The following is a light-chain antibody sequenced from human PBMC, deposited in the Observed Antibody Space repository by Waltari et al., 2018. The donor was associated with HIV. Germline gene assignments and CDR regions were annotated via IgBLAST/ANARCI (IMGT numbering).Light chain of an antibody. CDR3: HHYNNWRET. Sequence: EILMTQSPATLSVSPGERATLSCRASQSFNSNLAWYQHKPGQTPRLLIYGTSTRATAIPARFSGSGSGTEFTLAFSRLQSEDFAVYYCHHYNNWRETFAQGTKVAIK. CDR1: QSFNSN. V-gene: IGKV3-15*01. CDR2: GTS. J-gene: IGKJ1*01.